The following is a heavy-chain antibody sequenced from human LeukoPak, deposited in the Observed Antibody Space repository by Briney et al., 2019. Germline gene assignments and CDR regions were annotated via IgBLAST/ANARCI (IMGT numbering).Heavy chain of an antibody. J-gene: IGHJ3*02. V-gene: IGHV3-30-3*01. CDR2: ISYDGSNK. D-gene: IGHD3-3*01. CDR1: GFTFSSYA. Sequence: GRSLRLSCAASGFTFSSYAMHWVRQAPGKGLEWVAVISYDGSNKYYADSVKGRFTISRDNAKNSLYLQMNSLRAEDTAVYYCAREGKFWSGYSAFDIWGQGTMVTVSS. CDR3: AREGKFWSGYSAFDI.